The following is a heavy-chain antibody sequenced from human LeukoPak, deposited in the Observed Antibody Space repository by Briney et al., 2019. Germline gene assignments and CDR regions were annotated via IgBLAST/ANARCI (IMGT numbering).Heavy chain of an antibody. J-gene: IGHJ6*03. CDR1: GFYFSVYS. D-gene: IGHD3-9*01. Sequence: PGGSLRLSCGASGFYFSVYSMNWVRQAPGKGLECVSSNNSGSTYMYYADSVKGRFTISRDNAKNSLHLQMDSLRAEDTAVYFCARVEATTGRNYHYYYMDVWGKGTTVIVSS. CDR3: ARVEATTGRNYHYYYMDV. V-gene: IGHV3-21*01. CDR2: NNSGSTYM.